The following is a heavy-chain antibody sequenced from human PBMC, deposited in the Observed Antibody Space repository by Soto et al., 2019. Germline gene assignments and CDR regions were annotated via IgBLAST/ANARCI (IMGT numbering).Heavy chain of an antibody. Sequence: QVQLVQSGSEVKKPGSSVKVSCKASGGSFSSYGITWVRQVPGQGLEWMGTIIPIFDTANYAQKFQGRVTITADKSTTTGYMELKSLRSEDTAVYYCASAQWIYGLDVWGQGTTVPVSS. CDR1: GGSFSSYG. J-gene: IGHJ6*02. CDR2: IIPIFDTA. CDR3: ASAQWIYGLDV. D-gene: IGHD6-19*01. V-gene: IGHV1-69*06.